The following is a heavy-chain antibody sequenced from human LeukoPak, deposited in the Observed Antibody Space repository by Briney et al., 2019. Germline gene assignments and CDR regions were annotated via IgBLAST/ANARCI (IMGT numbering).Heavy chain of an antibody. CDR3: ARTGSTVTMLYPFDH. Sequence: PSETLSLTCTVSGGSISSGGYYWSWIRQHPGKGLEWIGYISYSGSTYYKSSLRSRVTMSVDTSKNQFSLNLSSVTAADTAVYYCARTGSTVTMLYPFDHWGQGTLVTVSS. CDR2: ISYSGST. CDR1: GGSISSGGYY. V-gene: IGHV4-31*03. J-gene: IGHJ4*02. D-gene: IGHD4-11*01.